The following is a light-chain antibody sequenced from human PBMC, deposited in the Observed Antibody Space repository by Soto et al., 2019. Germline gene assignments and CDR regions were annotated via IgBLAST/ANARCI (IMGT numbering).Light chain of an antibody. J-gene: IGLJ1*01. CDR1: INDVGSYNL. CDR3: CSYAGSSTPNYV. CDR2: EVS. V-gene: IGLV2-23*02. Sequence: PDRTQPASGTVSPARSLTFAFTGTINDVGSYNLVSWYQQHPGKAPKLMIYEVSKRPSGVSNRFSGSKSGNTASLTISGLQAEDEADYYCCSYAGSSTPNYVFGTGT.